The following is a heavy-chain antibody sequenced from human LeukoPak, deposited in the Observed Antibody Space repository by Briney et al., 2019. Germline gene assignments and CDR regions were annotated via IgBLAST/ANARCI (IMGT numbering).Heavy chain of an antibody. CDR2: ISGSGGST. D-gene: IGHD3-10*01. V-gene: IGHV3-23*01. Sequence: GGSLRLSCAASGFTFSNYGMHWVRQAPGKGLEWVSAISGSGGSTYYADSVKGRFTISRDNSKNTLYLQMNSLRAEDTAVYYCAKDIGKIWFGELLSSHYYYMDVWGKGTTVTISS. J-gene: IGHJ6*03. CDR1: GFTFSNYG. CDR3: AKDIGKIWFGELLSSHYYYMDV.